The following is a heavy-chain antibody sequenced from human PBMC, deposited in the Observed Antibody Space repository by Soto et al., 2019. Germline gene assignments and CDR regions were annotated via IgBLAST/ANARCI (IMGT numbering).Heavy chain of an antibody. Sequence: QLQLQESGSGLVKPSQTLSLTCAVSGGSISSGGYSWSWIRQPPGKGLEWIGYIYHSGSTYYNPCLQSLXTISVDRSKNQFSLKLSSVTAAVTAVYDCARVPSPWGQGTLVTVSS. CDR1: GGSISSGGYS. CDR3: ARVPSP. CDR2: IYHSGST. J-gene: IGHJ5*01. V-gene: IGHV4-30-2*01.